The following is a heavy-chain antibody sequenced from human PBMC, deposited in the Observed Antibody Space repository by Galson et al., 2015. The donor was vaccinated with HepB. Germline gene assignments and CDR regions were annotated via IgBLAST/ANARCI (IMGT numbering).Heavy chain of an antibody. CDR3: AGAAIVDGYFYYYMDV. J-gene: IGHJ6*03. CDR2: ISRSSSTI. CDR1: GFTFSTYK. V-gene: IGHV3-48*01. D-gene: IGHD2-15*01. Sequence: SLRLSCAATGFTFSTYKMNWVRQAPGKGLEWVSYISRSSSTIYYADSVKGRLTISRDNAKNTLYLQMNSLTAEDTAVYYCAGAAIVDGYFYYYMDVWGKGTTVTVSS.